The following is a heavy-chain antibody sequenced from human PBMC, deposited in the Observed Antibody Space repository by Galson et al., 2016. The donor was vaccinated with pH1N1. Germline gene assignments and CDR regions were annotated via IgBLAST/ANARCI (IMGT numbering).Heavy chain of an antibody. Sequence: SLRLSCAASGFSFSSQRMNWVRQAPGKGLEWVSSISSSSDYIYYADSVQGRFTISRDNTKNSLSLEMTSLRGDDTAIYFCFILPRNDILTGYRADLFDIWGQGTMVTVSS. D-gene: IGHD3-9*01. CDR3: FILPRNDILTGYRADLFDI. J-gene: IGHJ3*02. CDR1: GFSFSSQR. CDR2: ISSSSDYI. V-gene: IGHV3-21*01.